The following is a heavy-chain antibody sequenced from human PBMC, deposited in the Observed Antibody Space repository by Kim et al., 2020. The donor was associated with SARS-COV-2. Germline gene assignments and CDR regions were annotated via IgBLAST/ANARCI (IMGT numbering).Heavy chain of an antibody. J-gene: IGHJ4*02. V-gene: IGHV4-34*01. CDR3: ARGGWNSRYFDY. CDR1: GGSFSGYY. CDR2: INHSGST. D-gene: IGHD1-7*01. Sequence: SETLSLTCAVYGGSFSGYYWSWIRQPPGKGLEWIGEINHSGSTNYNPSLKSRVTISVDTSKNQFSLKLSSVTAADTAVYYCARGGWNSRYFDYWGQGTLVTVSS.